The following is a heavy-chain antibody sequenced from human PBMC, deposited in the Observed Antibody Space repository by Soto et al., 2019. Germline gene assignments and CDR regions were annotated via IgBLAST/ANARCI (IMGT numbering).Heavy chain of an antibody. CDR2: IGPKRGDT. J-gene: IGHJ4*02. V-gene: IGHV1-2*02. D-gene: IGHD5-12*01. CDR3: GRGRSGEIVIFY. CDR1: GYTFSGYY. Sequence: QVQLVQSGAEVKESGASVKVSCKASGYTFSGYYIHWVRQAPGQAPEWVGEIGPKRGDTRYAQKFQGRVTMTKAPSITTVYMELRNLSPDDTAVYFCGRGRSGEIVIFYWGQGTLVTVHS.